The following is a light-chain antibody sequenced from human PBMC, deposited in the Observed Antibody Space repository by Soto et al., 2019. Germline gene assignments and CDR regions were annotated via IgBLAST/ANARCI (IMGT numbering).Light chain of an antibody. CDR3: QQLYRYPIT. J-gene: IGKJ5*01. CDR2: SAS. Sequence: DVQLTPSPSFMSLSAGDRVTITGRASQCISNSLACYQQKPGKAPKLLIYSASTLQSGVPSRFSGGFSGTEFTLTISSLQPEDFATYYCQQLYRYPITFGQGTRLEI. CDR1: QCISNS. V-gene: IGKV1-9*01.